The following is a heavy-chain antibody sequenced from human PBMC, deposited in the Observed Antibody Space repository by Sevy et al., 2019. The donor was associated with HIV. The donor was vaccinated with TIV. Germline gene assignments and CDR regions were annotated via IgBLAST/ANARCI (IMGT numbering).Heavy chain of an antibody. J-gene: IGHJ4*02. CDR1: GFTFSIYT. CDR3: PVEACTQPHDY. D-gene: IGHD2-8*01. Sequence: GGSLRLSCAASGFTFSIYTMSWVRQAPGKGLEWVSTFCFGGSKIYYANSVKGRFTISRDNSRNTVYLQMNSLRADDTAVYYCPVEACTQPHDYWGQGTLVTVSS. V-gene: IGHV3-23*01. CDR2: FCFGGSKI.